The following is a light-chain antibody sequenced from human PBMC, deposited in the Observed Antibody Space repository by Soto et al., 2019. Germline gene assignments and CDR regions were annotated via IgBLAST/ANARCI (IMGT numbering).Light chain of an antibody. CDR3: SSYAGSNNVV. CDR2: EVS. Sequence: AMTQPPSASGSPGQSVTISCTGTSSDVGGYNYVSWYQQHPGKAPKLMIYEVSKRPSGVPDRFSGSKSGNTASLTVSGLQAEDEADYYCSSYAGSNNVVFGGGTKVTVL. J-gene: IGLJ2*01. V-gene: IGLV2-8*01. CDR1: SSDVGGYNY.